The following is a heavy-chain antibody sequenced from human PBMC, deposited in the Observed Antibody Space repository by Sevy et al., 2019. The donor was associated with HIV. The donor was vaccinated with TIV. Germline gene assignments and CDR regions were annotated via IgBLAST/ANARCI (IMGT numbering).Heavy chain of an antibody. CDR2: HRQDGNEI. J-gene: IGHJ4*02. CDR3: ARRYFDV. Sequence: GGSLRLSCAASGFTFHTYWMQWVRRAPGKGLEWVASHRQDGNEIDYADSVKGRFTISRDNAMQSLYLEMNNLRVEDSGIYYCARRYFDVWGQGTLVTVSS. D-gene: IGHD3-16*02. V-gene: IGHV3-7*01. CDR1: GFTFHTYW.